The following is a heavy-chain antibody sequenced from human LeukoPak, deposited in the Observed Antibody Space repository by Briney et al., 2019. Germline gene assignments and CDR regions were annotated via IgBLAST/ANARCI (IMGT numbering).Heavy chain of an antibody. CDR2: IYFSGGT. V-gene: IGHV4-39*01. CDR1: GDSISSSNCY. Sequence: SETLSLTCTVSGDSISSSNCYWGWIRQPPGKGLEWIGSIYFSGGTYYNASLKSRVTISVDTSKNQFSLKLSSVTAADTAVYYCARVQGDYYDSSGYRKRHFDYWGQGTLVTVSS. J-gene: IGHJ4*02. D-gene: IGHD3-22*01. CDR3: ARVQGDYYDSSGYRKRHFDY.